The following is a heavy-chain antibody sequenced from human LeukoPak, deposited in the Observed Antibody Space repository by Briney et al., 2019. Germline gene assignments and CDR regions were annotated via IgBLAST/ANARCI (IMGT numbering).Heavy chain of an antibody. Sequence: SETLSPTCTVSGGSISSSSYYWGWIRQPPGKGLEWIGSIYYSGSTYYNPSLKSRVTISVDTSKNQFSLKLSSVTAADTAVYSCARLATGYSSSWYDFDYWGQGTLVTVSS. CDR3: ARLATGYSSSWYDFDY. D-gene: IGHD6-13*01. J-gene: IGHJ4*02. CDR1: GGSISSSSYY. CDR2: IYYSGST. V-gene: IGHV4-39*07.